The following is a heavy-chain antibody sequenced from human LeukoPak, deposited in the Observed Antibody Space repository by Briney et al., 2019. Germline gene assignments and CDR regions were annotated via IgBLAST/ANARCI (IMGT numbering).Heavy chain of an antibody. J-gene: IGHJ4*02. Sequence: PGGSLRLSCAASGFTFNSYAMSWVRQGPGKGLQWVSAISASGGTTYYADSVKGRFTISRDNSKNTLYLQMNSLRAEDTAIYYCATSRGFDYWGQGTLVTVSS. V-gene: IGHV3-23*01. CDR3: ATSRGFDY. CDR1: GFTFNSYA. CDR2: ISASGGTT.